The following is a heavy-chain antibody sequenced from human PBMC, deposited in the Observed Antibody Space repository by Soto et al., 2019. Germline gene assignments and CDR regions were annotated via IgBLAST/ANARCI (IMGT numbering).Heavy chain of an antibody. CDR3: ARVRYDILTGIPDAFDI. D-gene: IGHD3-9*01. Sequence: SETLSLTCTVSGGSISSYYWSWIRQPPGKGLEWIGYIYYSGSANYNPSLKSRVTISVDTSKNQFSLKLSSVTAADTAVYYCARVRYDILTGIPDAFDIWGQGTMVTVSS. CDR2: IYYSGSA. CDR1: GGSISSYY. J-gene: IGHJ3*02. V-gene: IGHV4-59*01.